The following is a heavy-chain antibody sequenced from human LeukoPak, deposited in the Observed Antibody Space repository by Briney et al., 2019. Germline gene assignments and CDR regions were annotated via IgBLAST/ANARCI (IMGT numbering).Heavy chain of an antibody. V-gene: IGHV1-18*01. Sequence: GASVKVSCKASGYTFTSYGISWVRQAPGQGLEWMGWISAYSGDRRYARKFQGRVTLTTDSSTNTAYMELGSLTSDDTAVYYCARGGNYDSPLDSWGQGSPVIVSS. J-gene: IGHJ5*01. CDR2: ISAYSGDR. D-gene: IGHD5-12*01. CDR3: ARGGNYDSPLDS. CDR1: GYTFTSYG.